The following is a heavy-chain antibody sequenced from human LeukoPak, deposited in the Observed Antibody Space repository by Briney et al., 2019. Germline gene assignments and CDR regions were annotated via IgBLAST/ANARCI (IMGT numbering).Heavy chain of an antibody. CDR1: GFTFSSYA. J-gene: IGHJ4*02. V-gene: IGHV3-30-3*01. D-gene: IGHD3-22*01. CDR2: ISYDGSNK. Sequence: GGSLRLSCAASGFTFSSYAMHWVRQAPGKGLEWVAVISYDGSNKYYADSVKGRFTISRDNSKNTLYLQMNSLRAEDTAVYYCARERAWGYYYDSSGPLHYWGQGTLVTVSS. CDR3: ARERAWGYYYDSSGPLHY.